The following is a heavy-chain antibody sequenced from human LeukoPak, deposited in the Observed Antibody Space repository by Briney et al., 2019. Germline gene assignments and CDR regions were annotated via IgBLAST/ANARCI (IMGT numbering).Heavy chain of an antibody. J-gene: IGHJ4*02. D-gene: IGHD3-10*01. CDR3: VRGPPYGLRSDFFDY. CDR1: GFTFSSYS. Sequence: PGGSLRLSCAASGFTFSSYSMNWVRQAPGKGLEWVASVKQDVSEKYYVDSVKGRFTISRDNAKNSLYLQMNSLRVEDTAVYYCVRGPPYGLRSDFFDYWGQGTLVTVSS. V-gene: IGHV3-7*01. CDR2: VKQDVSEK.